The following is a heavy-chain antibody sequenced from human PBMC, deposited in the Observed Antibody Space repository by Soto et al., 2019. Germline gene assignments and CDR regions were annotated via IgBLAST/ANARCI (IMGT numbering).Heavy chain of an antibody. Sequence: EVQLLESGGGLVQPGGSLRLSCGVSGFTFNDFEMNWVRQAPGKGLEWLAFIDGSGTTKKYADSVRGRFTISRHNPNNSPFLQLSSLRAAARPINYGAKGFGRFSIWCQGELVSFSS. CDR3: AKGFGRFSI. V-gene: IGHV3-48*03. D-gene: IGHD3-3*02. J-gene: IGHJ4*02. CDR2: IDGSGTTK. CDR1: GFTFNDFE.